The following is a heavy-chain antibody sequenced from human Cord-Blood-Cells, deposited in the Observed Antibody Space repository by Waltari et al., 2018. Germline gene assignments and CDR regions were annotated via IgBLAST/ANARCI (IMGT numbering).Heavy chain of an antibody. V-gene: IGHV3-21*01. D-gene: IGHD6-13*01. Sequence: GSLRLSCAASGFTFSSYSMNWVRQAPGKGLEWVSSISSSSSYIYYADSVKGRFTISRDNAKNSLYLQMNSLRAEDTAVYYCARFGKRRHSSSWYYFDYWGQGTLVTVSS. CDR2: ISSSSSYI. CDR3: ARFGKRRHSSSWYYFDY. J-gene: IGHJ4*02. CDR1: GFTFSSYS.